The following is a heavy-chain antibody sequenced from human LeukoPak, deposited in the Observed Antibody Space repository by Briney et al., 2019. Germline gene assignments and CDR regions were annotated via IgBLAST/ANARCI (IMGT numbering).Heavy chain of an antibody. V-gene: IGHV3-33*01. J-gene: IGHJ4*02. CDR3: ARASRTKYGSGSYFDY. Sequence: GGSLRPSCAASGFTFSSYGMHWVRQAPGKGLEWVAVIWYDGSNKYYADSVKGRFTISRDNSKNTLYLQTNSLRAEDTAVYYCARASRTKYGSGSYFDYWGQGTLVTVSS. CDR2: IWYDGSNK. CDR1: GFTFSSYG. D-gene: IGHD3-10*01.